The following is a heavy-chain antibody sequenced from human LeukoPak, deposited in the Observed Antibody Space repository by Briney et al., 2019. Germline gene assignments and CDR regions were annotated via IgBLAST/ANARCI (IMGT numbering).Heavy chain of an antibody. Sequence: GRSLRLSCAASGFTFDVYAMHWVRQAPGKGLEWVSGISWNSGSIGYADSVKGRFTISRENANNSLYLQMTSLRAEDTALYYCAKDMTYRVGATDDFDIWGQGTMVTVSS. J-gene: IGHJ3*02. CDR1: GFTFDVYA. CDR2: ISWNSGSI. D-gene: IGHD1-26*01. CDR3: AKDMTYRVGATDDFDI. V-gene: IGHV3-9*01.